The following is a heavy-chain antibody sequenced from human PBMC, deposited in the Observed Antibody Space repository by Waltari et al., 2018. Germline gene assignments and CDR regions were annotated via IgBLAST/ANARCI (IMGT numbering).Heavy chain of an antibody. J-gene: IGHJ6*02. CDR1: GFRFSDFA. CDR3: ATYNLGFIYYRGLDV. CDR2: ITKTGDDT. D-gene: IGHD1-1*01. V-gene: IGHV3-23*01. Sequence: EVQLLESGGGLVQPGGSLRLSCEASGFRFSDFAMSWVRQAPGRGLAWVAAITKTGDDTYYADSVRGRLTVSRDNSKNTLYVHMNSLRAEDAAVYYCATYNLGFIYYRGLDVWGQGTTVTVSS.